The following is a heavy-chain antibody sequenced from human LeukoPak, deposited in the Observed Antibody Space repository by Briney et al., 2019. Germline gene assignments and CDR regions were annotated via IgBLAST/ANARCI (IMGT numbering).Heavy chain of an antibody. V-gene: IGHV3-21*04. J-gene: IGHJ4*02. CDR1: GFTFSNYN. D-gene: IGHD2-15*01. CDR2: ISSSSSYI. CDR3: ARGGWLDD. Sequence: GGSLRLSCAASGFTFSNYNMNWVRQAPGRGLEWVSSISSSSSYIYYAGSVKGRFAISRDNSKNSLYLQMNSLRAEDTGIFYCARGGWLDDWGQGTLVTVSS.